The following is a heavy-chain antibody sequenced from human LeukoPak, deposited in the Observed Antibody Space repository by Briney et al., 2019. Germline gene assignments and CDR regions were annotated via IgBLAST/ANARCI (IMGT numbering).Heavy chain of an antibody. D-gene: IGHD4-23*01. J-gene: IGHJ5*02. CDR3: ARGAYGGSNWFDP. V-gene: IGHV4-39*07. CDR1: GGSRITTNS. CDR2: IHYSGTT. Sequence: KPSETLSLTCTVSGGSRITTNSWAWIRQPPGKGLEWIATIHYSGTTYYNPSLKSRVTISVDTSKNQFSLKLSSVTAADTAVYYCARGAYGGSNWFDPWGQGTLVTVSS.